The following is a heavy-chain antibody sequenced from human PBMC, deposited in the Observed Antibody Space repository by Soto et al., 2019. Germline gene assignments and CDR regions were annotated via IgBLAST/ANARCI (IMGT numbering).Heavy chain of an antibody. CDR1: GFTFSSYA. CDR3: AKARADYYDSSGYPVDY. CDR2: ISGSGGST. J-gene: IGHJ4*02. V-gene: IGHV3-23*01. Sequence: EVQLLESGGGLVQPGGSLRLSCAASGFTFSSYAMSWVRQAPGKGLEWVSAISGSGGSTYYADSVKGRFTISRDNSNNTLYLQMNSLRAEDRAVHYCAKARADYYDSSGYPVDYWGQGTLVTVSS. D-gene: IGHD3-22*01.